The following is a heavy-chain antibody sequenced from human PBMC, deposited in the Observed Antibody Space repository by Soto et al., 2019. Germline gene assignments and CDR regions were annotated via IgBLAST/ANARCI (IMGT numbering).Heavy chain of an antibody. D-gene: IGHD6-19*01. Sequence: SETLSLTCTVSGGSISSDNHYWSWIRQHPGKGLEWIGYIYYSGTTYYNPSLKSRITLSVDTSKNQFSLKLSSVTDADTAVYYCARERSGWFYFDSWGQGTRVTVSS. CDR2: IYYSGTT. V-gene: IGHV4-31*03. J-gene: IGHJ4*02. CDR3: ARERSGWFYFDS. CDR1: GGSISSDNHY.